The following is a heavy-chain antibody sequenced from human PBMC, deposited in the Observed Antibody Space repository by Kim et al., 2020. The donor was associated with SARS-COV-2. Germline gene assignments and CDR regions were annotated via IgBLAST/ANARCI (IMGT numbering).Heavy chain of an antibody. D-gene: IGHD6-13*01. CDR2: ISSSSSYI. J-gene: IGHJ6*02. CDR3: ARDRGQQQLAYYYYGMDV. Sequence: GGSLRLSCAASGFTFSSYSMNWVRQAPGKGLEWVSSISSSSSYIYYADSVKGRFTISRDNARNSLYLQMNSLRAEDTAVYYCARDRGQQQLAYYYYGMDVWGQGTTVTVSS. V-gene: IGHV3-21*01. CDR1: GFTFSSYS.